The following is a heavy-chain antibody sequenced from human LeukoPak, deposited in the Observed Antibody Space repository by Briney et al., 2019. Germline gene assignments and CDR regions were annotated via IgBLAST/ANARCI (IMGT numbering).Heavy chain of an antibody. D-gene: IGHD3-10*01. CDR2: INPSGGST. CDR1: GYTFSNYY. Sequence: ASVKVSCKASGYTFSNYYMYWVRQAPGQGLEWMGLINPSGGSTNYAQKFQGRVTMTRDTSTSTVYMELSSLRSEDTAVYYCARGPSITMVRGGQWYYYMDVWGKGTTVTISS. J-gene: IGHJ6*03. CDR3: ARGPSITMVRGGQWYYYMDV. V-gene: IGHV1-46*01.